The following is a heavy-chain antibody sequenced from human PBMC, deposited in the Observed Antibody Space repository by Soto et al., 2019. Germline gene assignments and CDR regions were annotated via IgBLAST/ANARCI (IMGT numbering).Heavy chain of an antibody. CDR2: ISSSSSTI. D-gene: IGHD1-7*01. Sequence: PGGSLRLSCAASGFTFSSYSMNWVRQAPGKGLEWVSYISSSSSTIYYADSVKGRFTISRDNAKNSLYLQMNSLRDEDTAVYYCARVTITGTTPWRDYYYGMDVLGQGTTVTVSS. V-gene: IGHV3-48*02. CDR3: ARVTITGTTPWRDYYYGMDV. CDR1: GFTFSSYS. J-gene: IGHJ6*02.